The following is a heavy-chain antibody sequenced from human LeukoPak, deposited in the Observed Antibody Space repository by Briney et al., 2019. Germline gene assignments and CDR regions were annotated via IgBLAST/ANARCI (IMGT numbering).Heavy chain of an antibody. J-gene: IGHJ6*03. CDR2: INPSGGST. CDR1: GYTFTSYY. CDR3: ARGPSSSWYSGYYYYMDV. V-gene: IGHV1-46*01. Sequence: ASVKVSCKASGYTFTSYYMHWVRQAPGQGLEWMGIINPSGGSTSYAQKFQGRVTMTRDMSTSTVYMELSSLRSEDTAVYYCARGPSSSWYSGYYYYMDVWGKGTTVTVSS. D-gene: IGHD6-13*01.